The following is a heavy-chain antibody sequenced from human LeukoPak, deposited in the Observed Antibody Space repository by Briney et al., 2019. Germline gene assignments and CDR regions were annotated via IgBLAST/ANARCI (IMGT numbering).Heavy chain of an antibody. D-gene: IGHD2-2*01. Sequence: PGGSLRLSCAASGFTFSDHYMDWVRQAPGEGLEWVARIRKKSNGYNTQYAASVKGRFIISREDSRNSLYLQMNSLKTEDTAVYYCARVGVVVPAGMDTWGQGTMVTVSS. J-gene: IGHJ3*02. V-gene: IGHV3-72*01. CDR2: IRKKSNGYNT. CDR1: GFTFSDHY. CDR3: ARVGVVVPAGMDT.